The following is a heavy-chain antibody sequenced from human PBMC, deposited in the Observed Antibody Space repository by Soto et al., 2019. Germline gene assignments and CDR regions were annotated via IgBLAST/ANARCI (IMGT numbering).Heavy chain of an antibody. CDR2: IGRNGDST. Sequence: EVQLLESGGGLVQPGGSLRLSCAASGFTFSTYAMSWVRQAPGKGLEWVSAIGRNGDSTYYADSVKGRFTISRDNSKNTLYLQMNSVRAEDTAVYYCAALEADCSGGTYDGYYAMDVWGQGTTVTVSS. V-gene: IGHV3-23*01. CDR3: AALEADCSGGTYDGYYAMDV. D-gene: IGHD2-15*01. J-gene: IGHJ6*02. CDR1: GFTFSTYA.